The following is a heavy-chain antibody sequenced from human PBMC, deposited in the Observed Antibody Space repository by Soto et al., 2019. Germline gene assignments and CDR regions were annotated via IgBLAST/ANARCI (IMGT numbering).Heavy chain of an antibody. CDR3: ARVPVDTAMVETYYFDY. J-gene: IGHJ4*02. V-gene: IGHV1-69*06. D-gene: IGHD5-18*01. CDR2: IIPIFGTA. CDR1: GGTFSSYA. Sequence: SVKVSCKASGGTFSSYAISWVRQAPGQGLEWMGGIIPIFGTANYAQKFQGRVTLTADKSTSTAYMELSSLRSEDTAVYYCARVPVDTAMVETYYFDYWGQGTLVTVSS.